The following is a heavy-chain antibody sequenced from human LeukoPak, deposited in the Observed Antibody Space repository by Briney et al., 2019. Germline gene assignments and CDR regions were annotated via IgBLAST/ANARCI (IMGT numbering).Heavy chain of an antibody. V-gene: IGHV4-31*03. Sequence: SETLSLTCTVTADSLSSGGHYWAWIRQFPGKGLESIGFIHHSGRSRHNPSLKDRVAISVDTSRKQFALKLSSVTAADTAMYYCARGGNRFGGFYFDYWGQGIQVIVSS. J-gene: IGHJ4*02. CDR3: ARGGNRFGGFYFDY. D-gene: IGHD3-10*01. CDR2: IHHSGRS. CDR1: ADSLSSGGHY.